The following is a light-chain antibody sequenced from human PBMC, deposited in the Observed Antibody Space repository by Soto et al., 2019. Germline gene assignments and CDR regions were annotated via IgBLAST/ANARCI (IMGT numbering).Light chain of an antibody. CDR2: QDT. CDR3: QSWDRSTFW. J-gene: IGLJ3*02. CDR1: NLGDKF. Sequence: SYDLTQPPSVSVSPGQTASITCAGDNLGDKFVCWYQQKTGQSPVVIIYQDTKRPSGVPERFSGSNFGNTATLTISGFQATDEADYYCQSWDRSTFWFGGGTKLTVL. V-gene: IGLV3-1*01.